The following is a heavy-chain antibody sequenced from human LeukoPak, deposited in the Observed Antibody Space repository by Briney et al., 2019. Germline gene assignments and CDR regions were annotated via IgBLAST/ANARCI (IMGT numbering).Heavy chain of an antibody. V-gene: IGHV3-23*01. CDR1: GFTFSSYA. D-gene: IGHD6-19*01. Sequence: GGSLRLSCAASGFTFSSYAMSWVRQAPGKGLEWVSAISGSGGSTYYADSVKGRFTISRDNSKNTLHLQMNSLRAEDTAVYYCAKHAVAGILEAGFDYWGQGTLVTVSS. CDR2: ISGSGGST. CDR3: AKHAVAGILEAGFDY. J-gene: IGHJ4*02.